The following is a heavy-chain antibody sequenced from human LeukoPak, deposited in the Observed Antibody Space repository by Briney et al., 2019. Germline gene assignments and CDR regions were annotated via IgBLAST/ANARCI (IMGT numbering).Heavy chain of an antibody. Sequence: ASVKVSCKVSGYTLTELSMHWVRQAPGKGLEWMGGFDPEDGETIYAQKFQGRVTMTEDTSTDTPYMELSSLRSEDTAVYYCATTDPGYGSGSYYRAFDIWGQGTMVTVSS. D-gene: IGHD3-10*01. CDR3: ATTDPGYGSGSYYRAFDI. V-gene: IGHV1-24*01. J-gene: IGHJ3*02. CDR1: GYTLTELS. CDR2: FDPEDGET.